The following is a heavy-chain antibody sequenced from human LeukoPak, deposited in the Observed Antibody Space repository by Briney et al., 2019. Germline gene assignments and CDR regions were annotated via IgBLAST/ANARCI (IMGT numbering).Heavy chain of an antibody. D-gene: IGHD2-15*01. V-gene: IGHV1-8*03. CDR3: ARDAQDIVVVVAATPIDP. Sequence: ASVKVSCKASGYTFTSYDINWVRQATGQGLEWMGWMNPNSGSTGYAQKFQGRVTITRNTSISTAYMELSSMRSDDTAVYYCARDAQDIVVVVAATPIDPWGQGTLVTVSS. CDR2: MNPNSGST. CDR1: GYTFTSYD. J-gene: IGHJ5*02.